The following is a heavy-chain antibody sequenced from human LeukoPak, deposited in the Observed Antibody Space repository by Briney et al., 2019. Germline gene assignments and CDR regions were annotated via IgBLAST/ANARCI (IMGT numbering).Heavy chain of an antibody. D-gene: IGHD3-9*01. Sequence: ASVKVACKASGYTFTSYGISWVRQAPGQGLEWMGWISAYNGNTNYAQKLQGRVTMTTDTSTSTAYMELRSLRSDDTAVYYCARLDWLSPSPDFDYWGQGTLVTVSS. CDR1: GYTFTSYG. V-gene: IGHV1-18*01. CDR2: ISAYNGNT. CDR3: ARLDWLSPSPDFDY. J-gene: IGHJ4*02.